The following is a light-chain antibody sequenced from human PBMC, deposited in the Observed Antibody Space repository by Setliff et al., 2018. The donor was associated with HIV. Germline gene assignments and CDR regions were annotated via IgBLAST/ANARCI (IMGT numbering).Light chain of an antibody. Sequence: QSALTQPASASGSPGQSTTISCTGTTSDVGGYDYVSWYQQHPGKSPKLMIFYVTDRPSGVSNRFSVSKSGNTSSLTISGLQAEDEADYYCSSYTSTSTRVFGGGTK. CDR3: SSYTSTSTRV. J-gene: IGLJ2*01. V-gene: IGLV2-14*03. CDR2: YVT. CDR1: TSDVGGYDY.